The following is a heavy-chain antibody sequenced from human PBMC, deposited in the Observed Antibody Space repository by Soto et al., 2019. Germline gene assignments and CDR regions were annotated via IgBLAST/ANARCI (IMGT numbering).Heavy chain of an antibody. CDR3: ARDGGEDYGDVDY. CDR1: GFTFSSYS. CDR2: ISSSSSTI. J-gene: IGHJ4*02. Sequence: GGSLRLSCAASGFTFSSYSMNWVRQAPGKGLEWVSYISSSSSTIYYADSVKGRFTISRDNAKNSLYLQMNSLRAEDTAVYYCARDGGEDYGDVDYWGQGTLVTVSS. D-gene: IGHD4-17*01. V-gene: IGHV3-48*01.